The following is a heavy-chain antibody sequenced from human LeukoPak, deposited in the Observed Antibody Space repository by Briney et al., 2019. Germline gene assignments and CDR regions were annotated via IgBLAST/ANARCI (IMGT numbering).Heavy chain of an antibody. V-gene: IGHV4-61*02. CDR2: IYPSGST. CDR1: GGSISSGTYY. Sequence: SETLSLTCTVSGGSISSGTYYWSWLRQPAGKGLEWIGCIYPSGSTNYNPSLKSRVTISLDTSKNQFSLKLSSVTAADTAVYYCARPYYYDILTGYYDEDYWGQGTLVTVSS. CDR3: ARPYYYDILTGYYDEDY. J-gene: IGHJ4*02. D-gene: IGHD3-9*01.